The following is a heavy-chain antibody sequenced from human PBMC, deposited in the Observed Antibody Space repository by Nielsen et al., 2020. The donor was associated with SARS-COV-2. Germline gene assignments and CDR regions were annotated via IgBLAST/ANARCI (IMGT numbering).Heavy chain of an antibody. CDR3: ARDNWGRMDV. V-gene: IGHV3-66*01. CDR1: GFTISSSF. J-gene: IGHJ6*02. Sequence: GGSLRLSCGVSGFTISSSFMSWVRQAAGTGPDWVSVIYTDGSTSHADSVKGRFTISRDNSKNTLYLQMNSLRAEDTAVYYCARDNWGRMDVWGQGTTVTVSS. CDR2: IYTDGST. D-gene: IGHD7-27*01.